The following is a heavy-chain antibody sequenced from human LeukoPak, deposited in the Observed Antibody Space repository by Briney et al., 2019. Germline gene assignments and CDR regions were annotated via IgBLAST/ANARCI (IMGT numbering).Heavy chain of an antibody. CDR2: ISSGSTI. V-gene: IGHV3-11*01. CDR1: GFTFSDYY. Sequence: GGSLRLSCAASGFTFSDYYMSWIRQAPGKGLEWVSYISSGSTIYYADSVKGRFTISRDNAKNSLYLQMNSLRAEDTAVYYCARSSGSYLLDYWGQGTLVTVSS. CDR3: ARSSGSYLLDY. D-gene: IGHD1-26*01. J-gene: IGHJ4*02.